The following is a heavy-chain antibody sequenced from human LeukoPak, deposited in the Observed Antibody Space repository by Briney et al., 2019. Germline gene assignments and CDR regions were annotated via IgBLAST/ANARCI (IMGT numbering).Heavy chain of an antibody. CDR2: IYYSGST. CDR3: ARDLRYDSSGWAFDY. CDR1: GGSISSYY. V-gene: IGHV4-59*01. J-gene: IGHJ4*02. D-gene: IGHD3-22*01. Sequence: SETLSLTCTVSGGSISSYYWSWIRQPPGKGLEWIGYIYYSGSTNYNPSLRSRVTISVDTSKNQFSLKLSSVTAADTAVYYCARDLRYDSSGWAFDYWGQGTLVTVSS.